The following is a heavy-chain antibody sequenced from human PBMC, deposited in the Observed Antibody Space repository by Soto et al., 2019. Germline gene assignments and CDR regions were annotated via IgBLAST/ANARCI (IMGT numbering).Heavy chain of an antibody. Sequence: EAQLVESGGGFVPPGGSLGLSCEVSGLSFRRYWMGWVRQAPGKGLQWVANIKQDGSEVQYLDSVRGRFIISRDNARNSLYLQMNNVRDEDTALYYCTRDIGWNVLDYWGQGTLVTV. CDR3: TRDIGWNVLDY. V-gene: IGHV3-7*01. D-gene: IGHD1-1*01. J-gene: IGHJ4*02. CDR1: GLSFRRYW. CDR2: IKQDGSEV.